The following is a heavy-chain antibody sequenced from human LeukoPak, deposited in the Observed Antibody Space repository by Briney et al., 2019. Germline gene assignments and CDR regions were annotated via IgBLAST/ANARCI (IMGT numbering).Heavy chain of an antibody. D-gene: IGHD1-26*01. CDR1: GGSINSYY. V-gene: IGHV4-59*01. CDR2: IYYSGST. CDR3: ARYIVSYPHDAFDI. J-gene: IGHJ3*02. Sequence: SETLSLTCTVSGGSINSYYWSWIRQPPGKGLEWIGYIYYSGSTSYNPSLKSRVTISVDTSKKQFSLKLSSVTAADTAFYYCARYIVSYPHDAFDIWGQGTMVTVSS.